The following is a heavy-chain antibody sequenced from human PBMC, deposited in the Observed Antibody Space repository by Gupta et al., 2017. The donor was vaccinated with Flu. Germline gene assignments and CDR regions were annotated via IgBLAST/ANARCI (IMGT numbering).Heavy chain of an antibody. J-gene: IGHJ5*02. CDR2: IRSQANSYAT. V-gene: IGHV3-73*01. CDR3: ARGMDGGWFDP. Sequence: EVQLVESGGGLVQPGGSLKLACAASGFTFSGSTMHWVRQASGKGLGWVSRIRSQANSYATAYAASVKGRFTISRDDSKNTAYLQMNSLKTDDTAVYYCARGMDGGWFDPRGQGTLVTVSS. D-gene: IGHD3/OR15-3a*01. CDR1: GFTFSGST.